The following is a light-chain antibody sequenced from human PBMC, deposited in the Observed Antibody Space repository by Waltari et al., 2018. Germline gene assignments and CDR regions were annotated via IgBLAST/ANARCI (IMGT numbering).Light chain of an antibody. J-gene: IGLJ2*01. V-gene: IGLV1-44*01. Sequence: QSVLTQPPSASGTPGQRVTISCSGSSSNIGSNTLNWYQQLPGTAPKLLIYSNKQRPSGVPDRCSGSKSGTSASLAISGLQSEDEADYYCAAWDDSLNGVVFGGGTKLTVL. CDR2: SNK. CDR1: SSNIGSNT. CDR3: AAWDDSLNGVV.